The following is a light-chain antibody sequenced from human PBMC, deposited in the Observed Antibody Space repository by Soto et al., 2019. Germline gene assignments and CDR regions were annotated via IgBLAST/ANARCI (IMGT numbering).Light chain of an antibody. CDR1: SSNIGAGYD. J-gene: IGLJ2*01. CDR3: KVYDSSLSGLV. Sequence: QSVLTQPPSVSGAPGQRVTISCTGSSSNIGAGYDVHWYQQLPGTAPKLFIYGNSNRPSGVPDQFSGSKSGTSASLVITGLQAVDEADYYFKVYDSSLSGLVFGGGTKLTVL. V-gene: IGLV1-40*01. CDR2: GNS.